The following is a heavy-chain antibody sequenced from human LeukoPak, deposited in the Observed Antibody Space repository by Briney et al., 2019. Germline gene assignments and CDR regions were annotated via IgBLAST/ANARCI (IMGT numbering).Heavy chain of an antibody. CDR1: GYTFTGYY. V-gene: IGHV1-2*04. D-gene: IGHD6-19*01. Sequence: ASVKVSCKASGYTFTGYYMHWVRQAPGQGLEWMGWINPNSGGTNYAQKFQGWVTMTRDTSISTAYMGLSRLRSDDTAVYYCARDWANIAVAGSNAFDIWGQGTMVTVSS. CDR3: ARDWANIAVAGSNAFDI. J-gene: IGHJ3*02. CDR2: INPNSGGT.